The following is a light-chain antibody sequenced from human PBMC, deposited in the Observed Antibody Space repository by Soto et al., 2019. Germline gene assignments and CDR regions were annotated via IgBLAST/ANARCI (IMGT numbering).Light chain of an antibody. CDR3: QQYNSYPWT. J-gene: IGKJ1*01. CDR2: DAS. CDR1: QTISSW. Sequence: DIQMTQSPSTLFASVGDRVTISCRASQTISSWLAWYQQKPGKAPKLLIYDASNLESGVPSRFSGSGSGTEFTLTISSLQPDDFATYYCQQYNSYPWTFGQGTKVEIK. V-gene: IGKV1-5*01.